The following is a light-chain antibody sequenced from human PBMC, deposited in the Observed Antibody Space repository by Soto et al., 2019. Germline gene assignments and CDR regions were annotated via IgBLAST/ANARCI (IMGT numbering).Light chain of an antibody. CDR2: ANT. CDR1: SSNIGSNY. J-gene: IGLJ3*02. CDR3: QSYDNSLSGPVV. V-gene: IGLV1-47*02. Sequence: QSVLTQPPSASGTPGQRVTISCSGSSSNIGSNYVYWYQQLPGTAPKLLIYANTNRPSGVPDRFSGSKSGTSASLAITGLQAEDEADYYCQSYDNSLSGPVVFGGGTKVTVL.